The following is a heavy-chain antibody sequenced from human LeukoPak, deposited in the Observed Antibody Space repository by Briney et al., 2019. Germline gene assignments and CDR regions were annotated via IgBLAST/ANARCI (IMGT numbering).Heavy chain of an antibody. CDR2: IYYSGST. J-gene: IGHJ4*02. CDR1: GGSISSYY. V-gene: IGHV4-30-4*01. CDR3: ARVGGYNYRYFDY. D-gene: IGHD5-24*01. Sequence: KTSETLSLTCTVSGGSISSYYWSWIRQPPGKGLEWIGYIYYSGSTYYNPSLKSRVTISVDTSKNQFSLKLSSVTAADTAVYYCARVGGYNYRYFDYWGQGTLVTVSS.